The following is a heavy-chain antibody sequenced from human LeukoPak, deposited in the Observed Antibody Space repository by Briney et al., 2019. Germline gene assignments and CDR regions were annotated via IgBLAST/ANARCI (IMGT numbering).Heavy chain of an antibody. V-gene: IGHV4-4*07. Sequence: SETLSLTCTVSGGSISSYYWSWIRQPAGKGLEWIGRIYTSGSTNYNPSLKSRVTMSVDTSKNQFSLKLSSVTAADTAVYYCASLYYDFWSGYFPRAYYFDYWGQGTLVTVSS. CDR2: IYTSGST. CDR3: ASLYYDFWSGYFPRAYYFDY. CDR1: GGSISSYY. J-gene: IGHJ4*02. D-gene: IGHD3-3*01.